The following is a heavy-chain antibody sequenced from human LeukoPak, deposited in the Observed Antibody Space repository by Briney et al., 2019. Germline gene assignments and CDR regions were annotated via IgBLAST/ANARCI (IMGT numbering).Heavy chain of an antibody. Sequence: PSETLSLTCTVSGGSISSYYWSWIRQPPGKGLEWIGYIYYSGSTTFNSSLKSRVTMSVDTSKNQFSLKLSSATAADTPVYYCTRLTYYHDTSAPIPFLFFDYWGQGTLVTVSS. D-gene: IGHD3-22*01. J-gene: IGHJ4*02. CDR1: GGSISSYY. CDR3: TRLTYYHDTSAPIPFLFFDY. V-gene: IGHV4-59*08. CDR2: IYYSGST.